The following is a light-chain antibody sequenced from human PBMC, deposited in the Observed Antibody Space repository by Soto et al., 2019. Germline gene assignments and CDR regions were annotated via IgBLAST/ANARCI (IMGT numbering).Light chain of an antibody. J-gene: IGKJ1*01. CDR1: QGISSY. CDR3: QQYGRSPWT. V-gene: IGKV1-8*01. Sequence: AIRMTQSPSSLSASTGDRVTITCRASQGISSYLAWYQQKPGKAPKLLIYAASTLQSGVPSRFSGSGSGTEFTLTISRLEPEDFAVYYCQQYGRSPWTFGQGTKVDIK. CDR2: AAS.